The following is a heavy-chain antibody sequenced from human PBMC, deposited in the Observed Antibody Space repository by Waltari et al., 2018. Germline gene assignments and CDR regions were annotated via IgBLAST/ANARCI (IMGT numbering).Heavy chain of an antibody. CDR2: IKPDASDK. CDR1: GLTFNSHW. CDR3: ARNKLRLDY. J-gene: IGHJ4*02. V-gene: IGHV3-7*01. D-gene: IGHD3-10*01. Sequence: EMQLVESVGGSVQPWGSRRLSWAASGLTFNSHWMSWVRQAPGKGLEWVANIKPDASDKYYVDSVKGRFTISRDNAKNSLYLQMNSLRAEDTAIYYCARNKLRLDYWGPGTLVTVSS.